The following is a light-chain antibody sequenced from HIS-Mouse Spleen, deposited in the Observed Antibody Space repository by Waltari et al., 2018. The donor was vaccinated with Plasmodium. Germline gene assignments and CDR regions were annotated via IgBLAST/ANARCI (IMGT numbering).Light chain of an antibody. J-gene: IGLJ3*02. CDR2: EDS. CDR1: ALPKKY. V-gene: IGLV3-10*01. CDR3: YSTDSSGNHRV. Sequence: SYELTQPPSVSVSPGQTARITCSGAALPKKYAYWYQQKSGQAPVLVIYEDSKRPSGIPWRFAGSSSGTRATLTISCAQVEDEADYYCYSTDSSGNHRVFGGGTKLTVL.